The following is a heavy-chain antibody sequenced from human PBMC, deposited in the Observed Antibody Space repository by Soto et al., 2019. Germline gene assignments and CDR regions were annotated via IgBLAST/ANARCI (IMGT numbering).Heavy chain of an antibody. V-gene: IGHV1-18*01. Sequence: GASVKVSCKASGYTFTSYGISWVRQAPGQGLERMGWISAYNGNTNYAQKLQGRVTMTTDTSTSTAYMELRSLRSDDTAVYYCARDCSSTSCYGGPYYYGMDVWGQGTTVTV. CDR2: ISAYNGNT. D-gene: IGHD2-2*01. CDR3: ARDCSSTSCYGGPYYYGMDV. CDR1: GYTFTSYG. J-gene: IGHJ6*02.